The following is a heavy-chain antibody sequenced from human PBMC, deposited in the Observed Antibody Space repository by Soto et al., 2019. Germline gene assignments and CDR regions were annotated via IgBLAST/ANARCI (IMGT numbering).Heavy chain of an antibody. J-gene: IGHJ4*02. CDR1: GGSISSYY. CDR2: IYYSGST. Sequence: PSETLSLTCTVAGGSISSYYGSRIRQPPGKGVEWIGYIYYSGSTNYNPSLKSRVTISVDTSKNQFSLKLSSVAAADTAVYYCARHHDSWGQGTLVTVSS. V-gene: IGHV4-59*08. CDR3: ARHHDS.